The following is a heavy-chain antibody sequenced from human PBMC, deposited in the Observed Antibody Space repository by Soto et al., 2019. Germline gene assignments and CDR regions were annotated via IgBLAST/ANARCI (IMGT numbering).Heavy chain of an antibody. CDR3: ARDGRDVLTGYHDAFDI. V-gene: IGHV4-31*03. J-gene: IGHJ3*02. Sequence: QVQLQESGPGQVKPSQTLSLTCIVSGGSISSGGYYWSWVRQHPGKGLEWIGYIHYSGSTYYIPSLKSRLTISVDTSKNQFSLKLSSVTAADTAVYFCARDGRDVLTGYHDAFDIWGQGTLVSVSS. CDR2: IHYSGST. CDR1: GGSISSGGYY. D-gene: IGHD3-9*01.